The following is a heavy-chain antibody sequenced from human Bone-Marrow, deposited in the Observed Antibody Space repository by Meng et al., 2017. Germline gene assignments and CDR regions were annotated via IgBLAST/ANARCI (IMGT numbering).Heavy chain of an antibody. CDR1: GLSFTDAW. V-gene: IGHV3-15*01. CDR3: ATGAAAADH. CDR2: IKRNSDGGTI. J-gene: IGHJ4*02. Sequence: GGSLRLSCVASGLSFTDAWMSWVRQAPGKGLEWVGRIKRNSDGGTIDYAAPVKGRFTISRDDSKNTLHLQMDSLITEDTAVYFCATGAAAADHWGQGTLVTVSS. D-gene: IGHD6-13*01.